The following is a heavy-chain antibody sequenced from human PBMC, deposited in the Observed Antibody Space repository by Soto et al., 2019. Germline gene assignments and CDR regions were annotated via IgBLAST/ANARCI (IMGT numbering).Heavy chain of an antibody. Sequence: PGESLTLSCAASGFTFSTYDMSWVRQAPGKGLEWVSSISDSGGSTDYADSVKGRFTISRDNSKNTLDVQMNSLRVEDTAVYYCAKHRISTSVPFDYWGQGTLVTVSS. CDR1: GFTFSTYD. CDR3: AKHRISTSVPFDY. D-gene: IGHD3-16*01. CDR2: ISDSGGST. J-gene: IGHJ4*02. V-gene: IGHV3-23*01.